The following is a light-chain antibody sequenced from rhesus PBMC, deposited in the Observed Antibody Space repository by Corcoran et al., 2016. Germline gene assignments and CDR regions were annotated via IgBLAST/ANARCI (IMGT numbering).Light chain of an antibody. CDR1: QGISSW. Sequence: DIQMTQSPSSLSASVGDTVTITCRASQGISSWLAWSQQTPGKAPNLLIYKASRFQSGVPSRFSVNGSGTDFTLTISSLQSEDFATYYCQQYVSRPWTFGQGTKVEIK. CDR3: QQYVSRPWT. CDR2: KAS. J-gene: IGKJ1*01. V-gene: IGKV1-22*01.